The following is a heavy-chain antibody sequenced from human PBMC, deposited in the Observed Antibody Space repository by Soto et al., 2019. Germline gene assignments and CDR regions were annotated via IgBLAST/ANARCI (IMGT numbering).Heavy chain of an antibody. V-gene: IGHV3-30*18. Sequence: GGSLRLSCAASGFSFGSYGMHWVRQAPGKGLEWVAVISYDGSNRYYADSVKGRFTISRDNTKNTLYLQMNSLRGEDTAVYYCAKIPYYYDTSGYYFWGQGILVTVSS. J-gene: IGHJ4*02. D-gene: IGHD3-22*01. CDR2: ISYDGSNR. CDR3: AKIPYYYDTSGYYF. CDR1: GFSFGSYG.